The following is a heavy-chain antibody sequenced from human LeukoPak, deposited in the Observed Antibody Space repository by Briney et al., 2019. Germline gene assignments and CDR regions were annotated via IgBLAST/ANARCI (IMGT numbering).Heavy chain of an antibody. CDR1: GFTVSSNY. Sequence: GGSLRLSCAASGFTVSSNYMSWVRQAPGKGLEWVAVTSSDLDVKLYADSVKGRFTISRDNSRSTLYLQMNSLRPEDTAIYYCAREGYYGSGSPPSLYFDYWGQGTLVTVSS. J-gene: IGHJ4*02. V-gene: IGHV3-30*03. CDR2: TSSDLDVK. CDR3: AREGYYGSGSPPSLYFDY. D-gene: IGHD3-10*01.